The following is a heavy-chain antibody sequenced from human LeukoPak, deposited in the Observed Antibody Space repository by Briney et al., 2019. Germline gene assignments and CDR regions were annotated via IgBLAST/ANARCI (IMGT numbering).Heavy chain of an antibody. J-gene: IGHJ5*02. V-gene: IGHV4-59*01. CDR1: GGSISNYY. CDR3: ARADFFDP. CDR2: IYYTGSP. D-gene: IGHD3-3*01. Sequence: PSETLSLTCTVSGGSISNYYWSWMRQPPGKGLEWLAFIYYTGSPSYNPSLKSRVTISLDASKNQFSLHLSSVTTADTAVYYCARADFFDPWGQGTLVTVSS.